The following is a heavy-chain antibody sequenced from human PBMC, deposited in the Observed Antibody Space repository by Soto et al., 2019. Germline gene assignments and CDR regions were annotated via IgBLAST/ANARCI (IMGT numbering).Heavy chain of an antibody. CDR3: ATAPSYYDILTGYRSIYFDY. CDR2: FDPEDGET. D-gene: IGHD3-9*01. Sequence: ASVKVSCKVSGYTLTELSMHWVRQAPGKGLEWMGGFDPEDGETIYAQKFQGRVTMTEDTSTDTAYMELSSLRSEDTAVYYCATAPSYYDILTGYRSIYFDYWGQGTLVTVSS. J-gene: IGHJ4*02. V-gene: IGHV1-24*01. CDR1: GYTLTELS.